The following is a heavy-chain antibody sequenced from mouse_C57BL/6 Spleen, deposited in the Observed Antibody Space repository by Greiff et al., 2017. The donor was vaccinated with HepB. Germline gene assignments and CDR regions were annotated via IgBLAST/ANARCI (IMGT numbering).Heavy chain of an antibody. D-gene: IGHD2-3*01. CDR1: GFTFSSYG. Sequence: EVKLMESGGDLVKPGGSLKLSCAASGFTFSSYGMSWVRQTPDKRLEWVATISSGGSYTYYPDSVKGRFTISRDNAKNTLYLQMSSLKSEDTAMYYCAREAHDGYFSWFAYWGQGTLVTVSA. CDR3: AREAHDGYFSWFAY. CDR2: ISSGGSYT. V-gene: IGHV5-6*01. J-gene: IGHJ3*01.